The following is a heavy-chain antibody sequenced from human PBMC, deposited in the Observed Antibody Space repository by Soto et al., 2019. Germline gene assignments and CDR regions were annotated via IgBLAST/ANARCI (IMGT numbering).Heavy chain of an antibody. Sequence: QVQLVESGGGVVQPGRSLRLSCAASGFTFRTYAMDWVRQAPGKGLEWEAVISYDGTNKYYADSVKGRFTISRDNSKNTLSLQVNSLRAEDTAVYYCARGDSNSWSDYWGQGTLVTVSS. CDR1: GFTFRTYA. D-gene: IGHD6-13*01. CDR3: ARGDSNSWSDY. V-gene: IGHV3-30*01. CDR2: ISYDGTNK. J-gene: IGHJ4*02.